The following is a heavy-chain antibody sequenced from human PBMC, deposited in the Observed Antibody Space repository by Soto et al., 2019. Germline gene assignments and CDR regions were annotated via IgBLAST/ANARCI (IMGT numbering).Heavy chain of an antibody. CDR2: ISYSGST. D-gene: IGHD3-16*01. CDR3: GRVGGGVLNI. V-gene: IGHV4-34*01. CDR1: GGSFSGYY. J-gene: IGHJ3*02. Sequence: SETLSLTCAVYGGSFSGYYWTWIRQSPGKGLEWIGQISYSGSTNCNPSLKSRVFISIGTSNNQFFLELTSVTAADTAVYYCGRVGGGVLNIWGKGTMLTVS.